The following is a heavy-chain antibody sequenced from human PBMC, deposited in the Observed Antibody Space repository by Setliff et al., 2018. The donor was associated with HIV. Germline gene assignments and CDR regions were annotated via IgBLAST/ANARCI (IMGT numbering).Heavy chain of an antibody. Sequence: PSETLSLTCTVSGDSISGDFYWGWIRQPPGKGLEWIASIYHSGNTYYMPSLQSRVTISVDMSKNQFSLKLNSVTAADPAVYYCARGEACGGGCHYAFELWGRGTMVTVSS. V-gene: IGHV4-38-2*02. D-gene: IGHD2-21*02. CDR1: GDSISGDFY. J-gene: IGHJ3*01. CDR2: IYHSGNT. CDR3: ARGEACGGGCHYAFEL.